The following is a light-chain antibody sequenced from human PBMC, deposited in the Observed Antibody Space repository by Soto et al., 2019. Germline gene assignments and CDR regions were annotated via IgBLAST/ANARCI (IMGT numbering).Light chain of an antibody. CDR1: QSVSSY. V-gene: IGKV3-11*01. J-gene: IGKJ5*01. CDR2: DAS. CDR3: QHRSIWPVS. Sequence: EIVLTQSPGPRSLSAGERATLSCMASQSVSSYLAWYQQKPGQAPRLLIFDASNRATGIPARFSGSGSGTDFTLTISSLEPEDFAVYYCQHRSIWPVSFGQGTRLETK.